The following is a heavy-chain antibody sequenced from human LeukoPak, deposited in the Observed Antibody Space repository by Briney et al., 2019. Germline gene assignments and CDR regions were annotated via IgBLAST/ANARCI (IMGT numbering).Heavy chain of an antibody. D-gene: IGHD3-22*01. CDR1: GFTFSDYY. CDR2: ISSSGSTI. Sequence: GGSLRLSCAASGFTFSDYYMSWIRQAPGKGLEWVSYISSSGSTIYYADSVKGRFTISRDNAKNSLYLQMNNLRAEDTAVYYCARVQDYYDSSGYYFPWGQGTLVTVSS. J-gene: IGHJ5*02. V-gene: IGHV3-11*01. CDR3: ARVQDYYDSSGYYFP.